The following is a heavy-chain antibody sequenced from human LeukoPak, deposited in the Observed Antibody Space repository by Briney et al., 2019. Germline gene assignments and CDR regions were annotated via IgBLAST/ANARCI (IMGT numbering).Heavy chain of an antibody. V-gene: IGHV1-18*01. CDR3: ARVGLRWSSTGVDY. CDR2: ISAYNGNT. CDR1: GYTFTSYD. J-gene: IGHJ4*02. D-gene: IGHD4-23*01. Sequence: VASVKVSCKASGYTFTSYDINWVRQAPGQGLEWMGWISAYNGNTNYAQKLQGRVTMTTDTSTSTAYMELRSLRSDDTAVYYCARVGLRWSSTGVDYWGQGTLVTVSS.